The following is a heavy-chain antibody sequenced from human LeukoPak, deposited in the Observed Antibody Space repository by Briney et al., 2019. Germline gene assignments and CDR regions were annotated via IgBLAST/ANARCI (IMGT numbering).Heavy chain of an antibody. J-gene: IGHJ3*01. D-gene: IGHD1-26*01. CDR1: GFTFSNYE. CDR2: ISDSGTTI. V-gene: IGHV3-48*03. CDR3: AKDRGSGSYRTGFGL. Sequence: GGSLRLSCAASGFTFSNYEMYWVRQAPGKGLEWVSYISDSGTTIYYGDSVKGRFTISRDNAKKSLYLQMNTLRSEDTAVYYCAKDRGSGSYRTGFGLWGQGTMVTVSS.